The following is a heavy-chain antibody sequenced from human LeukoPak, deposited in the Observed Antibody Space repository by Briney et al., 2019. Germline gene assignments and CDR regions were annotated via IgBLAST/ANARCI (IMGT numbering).Heavy chain of an antibody. J-gene: IGHJ4*02. Sequence: SETLSLTCAVYGGSFSGYYWSWIRQPPGTGLEWIGEINHSGSTNYNPSLKSRVTISVDTSKNQFSLKLSSVTAADTAVYYCTRRRLRLGELSSFPLGWDYWGQGTLVTVSS. CDR3: TRRRLRLGELSSFPLGWDY. CDR2: INHSGST. V-gene: IGHV4-34*01. D-gene: IGHD3-16*02. CDR1: GGSFSGYY.